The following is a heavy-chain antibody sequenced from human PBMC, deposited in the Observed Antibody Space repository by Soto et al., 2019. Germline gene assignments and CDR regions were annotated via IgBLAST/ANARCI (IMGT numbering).Heavy chain of an antibody. CDR1: GGSISSYY. J-gene: IGHJ3*02. CDR2: IYYSGST. CDR3: ARDGGGRGHDAFDI. V-gene: IGHV4-59*01. D-gene: IGHD3-16*01. Sequence: QVQLQESGPGLVKPSETLSLTCTVSGGSISSYYWSWIRQPPGKGLEWIGYIYYSGSTNYNPSLKSRVTISVDTSKNQFSLKLSSVTAADTAVYYCARDGGGRGHDAFDIWGQGTMVTVSS.